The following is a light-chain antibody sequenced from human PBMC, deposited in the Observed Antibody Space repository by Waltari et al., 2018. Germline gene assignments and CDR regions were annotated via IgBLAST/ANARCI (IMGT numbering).Light chain of an antibody. Sequence: DIQMTQSPSSLSASVGHRVTITCRASQSISSYLNWYQQKPGKAPTLLIYAASSLQSGVPSRFSGSGSGTDFTLTISSLQPEDVATYYCQQSYSTPRTFGQGTKLEI. CDR2: AAS. CDR1: QSISSY. V-gene: IGKV1-39*01. J-gene: IGKJ2*01. CDR3: QQSYSTPRT.